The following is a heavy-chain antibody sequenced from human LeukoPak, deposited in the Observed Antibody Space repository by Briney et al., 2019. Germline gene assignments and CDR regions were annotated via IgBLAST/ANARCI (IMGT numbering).Heavy chain of an antibody. Sequence: PSETLSLTCAVSGGSISSGGYSWSWIRQPPGKGLEWIGYIYHSGSTYYNPSLKSRVTISVDTSKNQFSLKLSSVTAADTAVYYCARSPYSSGPYYFDYWGQGTLVTVSS. D-gene: IGHD6-19*01. V-gene: IGHV4-30-2*01. J-gene: IGHJ4*02. CDR3: ARSPYSSGPYYFDY. CDR2: IYHSGST. CDR1: GGSISSGGYS.